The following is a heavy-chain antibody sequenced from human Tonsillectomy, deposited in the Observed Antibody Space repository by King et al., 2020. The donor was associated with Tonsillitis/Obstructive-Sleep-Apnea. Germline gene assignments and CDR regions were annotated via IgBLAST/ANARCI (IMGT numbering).Heavy chain of an antibody. J-gene: IGHJ6*03. D-gene: IGHD2-15*01. CDR2: IYPGDSDT. Sequence: EQLVQSGAEVKKPGESLKISCKGSGYIFISYWIGWVRQMPGKGLEGMGIIYPGDSDTRYSPSFQGQVTISADKSISTAYLQWSSLKASDTAMYYCARTGSRPGGYYYYMDVWGKGTTVTVSS. CDR3: ARTGSRPGGYYYYMDV. V-gene: IGHV5-51*01. CDR1: GYIFISYW.